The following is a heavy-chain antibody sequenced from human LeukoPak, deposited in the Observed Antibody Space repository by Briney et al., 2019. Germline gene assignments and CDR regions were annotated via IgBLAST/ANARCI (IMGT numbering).Heavy chain of an antibody. CDR3: ARGHTAVTRHFDF. V-gene: IGHV3-23*01. D-gene: IGHD4-17*01. J-gene: IGHJ4*02. Sequence: GGSLRLSCAASGFTFSSYAMSWVRQAPGKGLEWVSAISGSGGSTYYADSVKGRFTISRDNSKNTLYLQMNSLRAEDTAVYYCARGHTAVTRHFDFWGQGTLVTVSS. CDR2: ISGSGGST. CDR1: GFTFSSYA.